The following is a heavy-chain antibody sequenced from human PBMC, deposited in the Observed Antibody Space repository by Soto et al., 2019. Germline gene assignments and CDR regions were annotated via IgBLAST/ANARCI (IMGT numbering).Heavy chain of an antibody. Sequence: PSETLSLTCTVSGGSISSGGYYWSWIRQHPGKGLEWIGYIYYSGSTYYNPSLKSRVTISVDTSKNQFSLKLSSVTAADTAVYYCARGVSGWYYYYYGMDVWGQGTTVTVSS. CDR1: GGSISSGGYY. J-gene: IGHJ6*02. CDR3: ARGVSGWYYYYYGMDV. CDR2: IYYSGST. D-gene: IGHD6-19*01. V-gene: IGHV4-31*03.